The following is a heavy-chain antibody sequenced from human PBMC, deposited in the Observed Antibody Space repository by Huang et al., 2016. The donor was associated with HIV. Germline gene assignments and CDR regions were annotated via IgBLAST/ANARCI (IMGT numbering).Heavy chain of an antibody. Sequence: QVQLVQSGAEVKTPGSSVKVSCKASGGTFSKYAISWVRQAHGQGLEWMGGIIPMFGTPNYARKFQGRVTITADDSTSTTYVEVSSLRSEDTARYYCARGQLGSYGDYDVLYWGQGTLVTVSS. D-gene: IGHD4-17*01. CDR3: ARGQLGSYGDYDVLY. J-gene: IGHJ4*02. CDR1: GGTFSKYA. V-gene: IGHV1-69*13. CDR2: IIPMFGTP.